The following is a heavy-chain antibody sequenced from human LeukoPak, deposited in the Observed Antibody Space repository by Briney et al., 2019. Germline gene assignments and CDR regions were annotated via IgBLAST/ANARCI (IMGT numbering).Heavy chain of an antibody. V-gene: IGHV3-7*01. J-gene: IGHJ4*02. CDR3: ARDRAFKAFDY. Sequence: GGSLRLSCSASGFTFIPSWVNWVRQAQGKGLEWLATITPNASETYYVDSVRGRFTISRDDDKNSVYLQMNSLRAEDTAVYFCARDRAFKAFDYWGQGNLVSVSS. CDR1: GFTFIPSW. CDR2: ITPNASET.